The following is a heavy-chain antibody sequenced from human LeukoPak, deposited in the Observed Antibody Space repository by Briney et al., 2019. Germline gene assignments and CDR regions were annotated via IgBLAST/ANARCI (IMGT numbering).Heavy chain of an antibody. CDR2: ITPNSGGT. J-gene: IGHJ6*04. D-gene: IGHD3-10*01. Sequence: ASVKGSCKASGYTFTSYAIKWVREAPGDGRVWRGWITPNSGGTHYAQKIQGRVTMTRGTSLSAAYTERCTLRYHDTRMYYCVRRLTISFGDGEAGGKGTPCTVSS. CDR3: VRRLTISFGDGEA. CDR1: GYTFTSYA. V-gene: IGHV1-2*02.